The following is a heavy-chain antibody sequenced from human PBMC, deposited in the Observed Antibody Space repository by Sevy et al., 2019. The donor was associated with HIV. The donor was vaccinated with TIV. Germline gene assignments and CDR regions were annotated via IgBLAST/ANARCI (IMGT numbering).Heavy chain of an antibody. D-gene: IGHD3-3*01. V-gene: IGHV3-23*01. CDR1: GFTLSSYV. J-gene: IGHJ4*02. CDR2: ISHTSESS. CDR3: AGRRVGDFWSGSVRGPWAGGPLFDY. Sequence: GGSLRLSCAASGFTLSSYVMSWVRQSPGKGLEWVSTISHTSESSNYADSVKGRFTISRDNSKNTLYLQMNSLRVEDTAVYYCAGRRVGDFWSGSVRGPWAGGPLFDYWGQGTLVTVSS.